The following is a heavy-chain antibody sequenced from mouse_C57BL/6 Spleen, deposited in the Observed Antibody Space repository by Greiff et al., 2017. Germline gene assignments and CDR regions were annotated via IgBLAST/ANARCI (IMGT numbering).Heavy chain of an antibody. J-gene: IGHJ2*01. D-gene: IGHD2-4*01. CDR1: GYTFTSYW. CDR2: IDPSDSYT. V-gene: IGHV1-50*01. CDR3: ARSYYDYYYFDY. Sequence: VQLQQPGAELVKPGASVKLSCKASGYTFTSYWMQWVKQRPGQGLEWIGEIDPSDSYTNYNQKFKGKATLTVDTSSSTAYMQLSSLTSEDSAVYYCARSYYDYYYFDYWGQGTTLTVSS.